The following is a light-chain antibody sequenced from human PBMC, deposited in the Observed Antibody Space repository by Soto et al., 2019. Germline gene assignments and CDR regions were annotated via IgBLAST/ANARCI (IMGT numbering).Light chain of an antibody. J-gene: IGKJ4*01. CDR1: QSVSSN. Sequence: EIVMTQSPATLSVSPGERATLSCRASQSVSSNLAWYQQKPGQAPRLLIYGASTRATGIPARFSGSGSGTEFTLTISSLQSEDFAVYYCQQYNNGPRGPLTFGGGTKVEIK. CDR2: GAS. V-gene: IGKV3-15*01. CDR3: QQYNNGPRGPLT.